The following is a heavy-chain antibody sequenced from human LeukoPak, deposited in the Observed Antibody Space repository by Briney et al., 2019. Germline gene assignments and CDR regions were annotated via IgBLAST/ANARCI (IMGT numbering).Heavy chain of an antibody. CDR3: ARDSPYGTAGY. V-gene: IGHV3-48*04. Sequence: GGSLRLSCAASGFTFSSYSMNWVRQAPGKGLEWVSYISSSSSTIYYADSVKGRFTISRDNTKNSLYLQMNSLRAEDTAVYYCARDSPYGTAGYWGQGTLVTVSS. J-gene: IGHJ4*02. CDR1: GFTFSSYS. D-gene: IGHD2-8*02. CDR2: ISSSSSTI.